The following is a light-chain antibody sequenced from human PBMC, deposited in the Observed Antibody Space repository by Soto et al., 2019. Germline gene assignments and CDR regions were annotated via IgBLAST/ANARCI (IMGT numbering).Light chain of an antibody. Sequence: ETVLTQSPGTVSLSPGERATLSCRTSQSVNSTYLAWYQQKPGQAPRLLIYGVFNRATGIPARFSGSGSGTDFTPIISGLETEDSAVSDCQHYDGSPRTFGQGTKLEIK. V-gene: IGKV3-20*01. J-gene: IGKJ2*01. CDR1: QSVNSTY. CDR2: GVF. CDR3: QHYDGSPRT.